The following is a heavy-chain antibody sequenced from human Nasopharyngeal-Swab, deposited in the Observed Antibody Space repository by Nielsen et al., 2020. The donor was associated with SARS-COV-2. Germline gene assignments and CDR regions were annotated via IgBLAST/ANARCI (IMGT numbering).Heavy chain of an antibody. V-gene: IGHV3-53*01. CDR3: ARSRGRDGYNYAFDI. CDR2: IYSGGST. D-gene: IGHD5-24*01. Sequence: GGQAAGKGLEWVSVIYSGGSTYYADSVKGRFTISRDNSKNTLYLQMNSLRAEDTAVYYCARSRGRDGYNYAFDIWGQGTMVTVSS. J-gene: IGHJ3*02.